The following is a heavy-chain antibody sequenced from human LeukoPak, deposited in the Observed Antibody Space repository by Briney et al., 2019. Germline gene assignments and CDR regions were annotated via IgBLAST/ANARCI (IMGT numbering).Heavy chain of an antibody. CDR3: ARDLARETGSSWYGFGDY. J-gene: IGHJ4*02. Sequence: GGSLRLSCAASGFAFSSNWMHWVRQTPGKGLVWVSRINSGGSGTSYADSVEGRFTISRDNAKNTLYLQMNSLKGEDTAVYYCARDLARETGSSWYGFGDYWGQGTLVTVSS. V-gene: IGHV3-74*01. CDR1: GFAFSSNW. CDR2: INSGGSGT. D-gene: IGHD6-13*01.